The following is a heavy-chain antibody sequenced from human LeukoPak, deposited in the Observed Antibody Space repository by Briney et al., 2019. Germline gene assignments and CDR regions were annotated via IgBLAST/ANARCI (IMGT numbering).Heavy chain of an antibody. J-gene: IGHJ4*02. CDR2: IYYTGKT. V-gene: IGHV4-59*01. D-gene: IGHD6-6*01. CDR3: ARAYSSSSATLGY. Sequence: SETLSLTCAVSGGSISSYYWSWIRQPPGRGLEWIAYIYYTGKTNYNPSLKSRVSISVDASKNQFSLRLNSVTAADTAIYYCARAYSSSSATLGYWGQGTLVTVSS. CDR1: GGSISSYY.